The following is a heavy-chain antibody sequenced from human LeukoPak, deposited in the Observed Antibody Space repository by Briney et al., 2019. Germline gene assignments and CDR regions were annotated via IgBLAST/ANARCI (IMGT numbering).Heavy chain of an antibody. CDR3: ARANRARGYSYGD. J-gene: IGHJ4*02. CDR2: IYYSGST. CDR1: GGSISSYY. V-gene: IGHV4-30-4*08. D-gene: IGHD5-18*01. Sequence: SETLSLTCTVSGGSISSYYWSWIRQPPGKGLEWIGYIYYSGSTYYNPSLKSRITISVDTSKNQFSLKSSSVTAADTAVYYCARANRARGYSYGDWGQGTLVTVSS.